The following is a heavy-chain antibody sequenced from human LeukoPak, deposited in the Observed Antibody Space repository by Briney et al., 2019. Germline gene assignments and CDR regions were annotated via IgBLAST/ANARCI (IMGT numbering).Heavy chain of an antibody. D-gene: IGHD3-22*01. CDR1: GFTFSSYA. J-gene: IGHJ4*02. CDR2: ISGSGGST. V-gene: IGHV3-23*01. CDR3: AKLSSGYGNYYFDY. Sequence: GGSLRLSCAASGFTFSSYAMSWVRQAPGKGLEWVSAISGSGGSTYYADSVKGRLTISRDNSKNTLYLQMNSLRAEDTAVYYCAKLSSGYGNYYFDYWGQGTLVTVSS.